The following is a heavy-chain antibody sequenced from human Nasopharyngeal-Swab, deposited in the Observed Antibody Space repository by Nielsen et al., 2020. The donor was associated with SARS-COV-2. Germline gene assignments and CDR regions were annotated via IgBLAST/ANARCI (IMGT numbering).Heavy chain of an antibody. J-gene: IGHJ4*02. D-gene: IGHD2-2*01. Sequence: GESLKISCAASGFTLSSYCMTWVRQAPGKGLEWVSSIGGSGDSTFYADSVKGRFTISRDRSKNTLYLQMNSLRAEDTAAYYCARGARPGQFHFDYWGQGTLVTVSS. CDR2: IGGSGDST. V-gene: IGHV3-23*01. CDR3: ARGARPGQFHFDY. CDR1: GFTLSSYC.